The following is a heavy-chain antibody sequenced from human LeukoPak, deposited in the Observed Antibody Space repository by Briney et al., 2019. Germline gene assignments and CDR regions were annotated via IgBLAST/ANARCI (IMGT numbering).Heavy chain of an antibody. V-gene: IGHV4-31*03. D-gene: IGHD1-14*01. CDR1: GGSISSGGYY. CDR3: ASKSSNHGELRFDY. CDR2: IYYSGST. J-gene: IGHJ4*02. Sequence: SETLSLTCTVSGGSISSGGYYWSWIRQHPGKGLEWIGYIYYSGSTYYNPSLKSRVTISVDTSKNQFSLKLSSVTAADTAVYYCASKSSNHGELRFDYWGQGALVTVSS.